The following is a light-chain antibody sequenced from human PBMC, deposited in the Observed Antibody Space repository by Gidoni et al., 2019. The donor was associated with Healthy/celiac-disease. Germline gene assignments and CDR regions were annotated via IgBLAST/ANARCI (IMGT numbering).Light chain of an antibody. V-gene: IGKV1-39*01. CDR2: AAS. CDR3: QQSYSTSLYT. CDR1: QSISSY. J-gene: IGKJ2*01. Sequence: DIQMTQSPSSLSASVGDRVTITCRASQSISSYLNWYQQKPGKAPKLLIYAASSFQSGVPSRFSGSGSGTDFTLTISSLQPEDFATYYCQQSYSTSLYTFGQGTKLEIK.